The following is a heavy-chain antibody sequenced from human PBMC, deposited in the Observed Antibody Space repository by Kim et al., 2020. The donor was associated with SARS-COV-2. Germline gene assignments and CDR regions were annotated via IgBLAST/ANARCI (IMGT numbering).Heavy chain of an antibody. Sequence: SVKVSCKASGGTFSSYAISWVRQAPGQGLEWMGGIIPIFGTANYAQKFQGRVTITADESTSTAYMELSSLRSEDTAVYYCATVGATGDMRFDPWGQGTLVTVSS. CDR1: GGTFSSYA. D-gene: IGHD1-26*01. CDR2: IIPIFGTA. V-gene: IGHV1-69*13. J-gene: IGHJ5*02. CDR3: ATVGATGDMRFDP.